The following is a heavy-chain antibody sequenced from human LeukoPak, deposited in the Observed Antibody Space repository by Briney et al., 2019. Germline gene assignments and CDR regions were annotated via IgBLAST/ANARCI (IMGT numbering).Heavy chain of an antibody. CDR1: GGTFSSYA. D-gene: IGHD6-19*01. J-gene: IGHJ4*02. CDR2: IIPIFGTA. Sequence: SVKVSCKASGGTFSSYAISWVRQAPGQGLEWMGGIIPIFGTANYAQKFQGRVTITADESTSTAYMELSSLRSEDTAVYYCASHPARGSSGWGGFDYWGQGTLVTVSS. V-gene: IGHV1-69*13. CDR3: ASHPARGSSGWGGFDY.